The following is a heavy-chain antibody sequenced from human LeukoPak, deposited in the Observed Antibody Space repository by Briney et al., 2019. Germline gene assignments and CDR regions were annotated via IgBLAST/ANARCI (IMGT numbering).Heavy chain of an antibody. CDR1: GFTFSIYT. V-gene: IGHV3-21*01. CDR3: ARDLAYSSSPDFDY. D-gene: IGHD6-6*01. Sequence: GGSLRLSCEVSGFTFSIYTMNWVRQAPGKALEWVSSISSSSSFIYYADSVKGRFTISRDDAKNSLYLQMNSLRAEDTDVYYCARDLAYSSSPDFDYWGQGTLVTVSS. J-gene: IGHJ4*02. CDR2: ISSSSSFI.